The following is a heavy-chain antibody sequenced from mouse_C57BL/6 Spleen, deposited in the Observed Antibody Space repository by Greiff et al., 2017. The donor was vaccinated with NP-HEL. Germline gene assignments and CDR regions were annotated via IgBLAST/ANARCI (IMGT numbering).Heavy chain of an antibody. Sequence: DVHLVESGGGLVKPGGSLKLSCAASGFTFSSYAMSWVRQTPEKRLEWVATISDGGSYTYYPDNVKGRFTISRDNAKNNLYLQMSHLKSEDTAMYYCAREGTVVATRYFDVWGTGTTVTVSS. V-gene: IGHV5-4*01. D-gene: IGHD1-1*01. CDR1: GFTFSSYA. J-gene: IGHJ1*03. CDR3: AREGTVVATRYFDV. CDR2: ISDGGSYT.